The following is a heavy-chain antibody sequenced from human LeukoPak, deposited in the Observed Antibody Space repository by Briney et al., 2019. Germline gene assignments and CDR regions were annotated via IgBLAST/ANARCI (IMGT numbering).Heavy chain of an antibody. D-gene: IGHD1-7*01. J-gene: IGHJ6*02. Sequence: VKVSCKASGYIFSGFNMHWVRQAPVHGLEWMGWINLNNGGTNYAQKFQGRITMTRDTSISTAYIEVSRLRSDDTAVYYCARGAPHITGTADMDVWGQETTVTVSS. CDR2: INLNNGGT. CDR1: GYIFSGFN. CDR3: ARGAPHITGTADMDV. V-gene: IGHV1-2*02.